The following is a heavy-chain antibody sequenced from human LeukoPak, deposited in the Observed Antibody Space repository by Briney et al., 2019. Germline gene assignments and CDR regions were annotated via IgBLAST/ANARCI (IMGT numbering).Heavy chain of an antibody. Sequence: ASVKVSCKASGGTFSSYAISWVRQAPGQGLEWMGGITPIFGTANYAQKFQGRVTITADESTSTAYMELSSLRSEDTAVYYCARVGMANNWAFGYWGQGTLVTVSS. CDR3: ARVGMANNWAFGY. CDR2: ITPIFGTA. CDR1: GGTFSSYA. D-gene: IGHD5-24*01. J-gene: IGHJ4*02. V-gene: IGHV1-69*13.